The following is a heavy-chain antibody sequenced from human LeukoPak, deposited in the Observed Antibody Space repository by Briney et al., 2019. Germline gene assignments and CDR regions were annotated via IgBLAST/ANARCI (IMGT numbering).Heavy chain of an antibody. CDR2: ISHDGSNK. V-gene: IGHV3-30*04. Sequence: GGSLRLSCAASGFTFSTYAMHWVRQAPGKGLEWVAFISHDGSNKFYADSVKGRSTISRDNSKNMLYLQMNSLRAADTAVYYCVSHGVCNSSSWYSQGLRYDAFDSWGQGTMVTVS. CDR1: GFTFSTYA. J-gene: IGHJ3*02. D-gene: IGHD2-2*02. CDR3: VSHGVCNSSSWYSQGLRYDAFDS.